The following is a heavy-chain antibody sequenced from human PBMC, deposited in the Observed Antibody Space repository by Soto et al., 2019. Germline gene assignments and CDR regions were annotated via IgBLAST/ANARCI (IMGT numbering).Heavy chain of an antibody. Sequence: QVHLEESGGGLVKSGGSLRLSCTASGFTFSDYYMSWIRQAPGKGLEWVSDISNSGRITHHADSMEGRFTISRDNAKNSRYLQMNSLRPEDSAIYYGARDHGGGGLALEFWGQGTLVTVSS. CDR2: ISNSGRIT. CDR3: ARDHGGGGLALEF. CDR1: GFTFSDYY. D-gene: IGHD3-16*01. V-gene: IGHV3-11*01. J-gene: IGHJ4*02.